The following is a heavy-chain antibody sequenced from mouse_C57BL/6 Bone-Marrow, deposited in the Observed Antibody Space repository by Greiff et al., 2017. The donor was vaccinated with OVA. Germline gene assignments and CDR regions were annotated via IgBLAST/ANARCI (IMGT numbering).Heavy chain of an antibody. CDR1: GYTFTSYW. CDR3: ARGDWLAWFAN. CDR2: IHPHSGST. V-gene: IGHV1-64*01. D-gene: IGHD2-2*01. J-gene: IGHJ3*01. Sequence: QVQLQQPGAELVKPGASVKLSCKASGYTFTSYWMPWVKQRPGQGLEWLGMIHPHSGSTNYNEKFKSKATLTVDKSSSTAYMQLSSLTSEDSAVYYCARGDWLAWFANWGQGTRVTVSA.